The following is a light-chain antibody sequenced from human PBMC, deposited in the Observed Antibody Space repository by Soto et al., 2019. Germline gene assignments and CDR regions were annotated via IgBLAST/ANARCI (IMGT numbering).Light chain of an antibody. J-gene: IGKJ2*01. V-gene: IGKV3-20*01. CDR3: QQYGSTPYT. CDR2: GAS. CDR1: QSVRNSY. Sequence: EILLTQSPGTLSLSPGERATLSCRASQSVRNSYLAWYQQSPGQAPRLLIYGASGRATGIPDRFSGSGSGTDLTLTISRLEPEDFAVYYCQQYGSTPYTFGQGTELEI.